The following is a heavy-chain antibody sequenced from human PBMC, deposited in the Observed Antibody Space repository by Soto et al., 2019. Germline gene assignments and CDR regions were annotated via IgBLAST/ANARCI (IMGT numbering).Heavy chain of an antibody. CDR3: ARTYGDLDV. Sequence: QVQLVQSGAVVKKTGASVKVSCKASGYTFTRYDINWVRQATGQGLEWMGWMNPNSGNTGYVQEFQGRVTMTRNTSISTAYMELSSLRSEDTAVYYCARTYGDLDVWGQGTTVTVSS. V-gene: IGHV1-8*01. CDR1: GYTFTRYD. CDR2: MNPNSGNT. D-gene: IGHD4-17*01. J-gene: IGHJ6*02.